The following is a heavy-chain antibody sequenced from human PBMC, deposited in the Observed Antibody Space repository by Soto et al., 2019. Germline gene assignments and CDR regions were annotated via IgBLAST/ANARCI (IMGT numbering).Heavy chain of an antibody. CDR2: IYYSGST. Sequence: QLQLQESGPGLVKPSETLSLTCTVSGGSISSSDYYWGWMRQPPGKGLEYIGSIYYSGSTYYNPSLKSRVIISVDTSKNQFSLKLSSVTAADTAVYYCASGLWQYYFDYWGQGTLVTVSS. D-gene: IGHD4-4*01. CDR3: ASGLWQYYFDY. V-gene: IGHV4-39*01. J-gene: IGHJ4*02. CDR1: GGSISSSDYY.